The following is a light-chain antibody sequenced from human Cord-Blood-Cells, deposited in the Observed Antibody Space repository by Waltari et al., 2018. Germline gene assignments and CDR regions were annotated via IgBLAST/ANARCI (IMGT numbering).Light chain of an antibody. CDR1: QSVLYSSNHKNY. J-gene: IGKJ3*01. Sequence: DIVMTQSPDSLAVSLGERATINCKSSQSVLYSSNHKNYLAWYQQKPGQPPKLLIYWASTRESGVPDLFRGSGSGTDFTLTISSMQAEDVAVYYCQQYYSTPTFGPGTKVDIK. CDR3: QQYYSTPT. V-gene: IGKV4-1*01. CDR2: WAS.